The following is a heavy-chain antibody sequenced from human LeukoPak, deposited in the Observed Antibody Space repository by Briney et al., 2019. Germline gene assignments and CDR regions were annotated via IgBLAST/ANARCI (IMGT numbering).Heavy chain of an antibody. Sequence: SETLSLTCTVSGGSISSYYWSWIRQSPGKGLEWIGSIHPSGMLYNNPSLESRVTISIDTSKNQFSLNLNSVTAADTAVYFCSRGLDSRKLGYWGQGTLVTVSS. CDR3: SRGLDSRKLGY. CDR2: IHPSGML. CDR1: GGSISSYY. V-gene: IGHV4-4*09. J-gene: IGHJ4*02. D-gene: IGHD3-22*01.